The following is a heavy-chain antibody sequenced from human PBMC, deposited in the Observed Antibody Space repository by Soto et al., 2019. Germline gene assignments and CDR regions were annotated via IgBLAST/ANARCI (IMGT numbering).Heavy chain of an antibody. V-gene: IGHV1-69*01. CDR3: ATEIAARHYYYYGMDV. Sequence: QVQLVQSGAEVKKPGSSVKVSCKASGGTFSSYAISWVRQAPGQGLEWMGGIIPIFGTANYAQKFQGRVTITADESTSTAYMERSSLRSEDTAVYYCATEIAARHYYYYGMDVWGQGTTVTVSS. D-gene: IGHD6-6*01. CDR1: GGTFSSYA. J-gene: IGHJ6*02. CDR2: IIPIFGTA.